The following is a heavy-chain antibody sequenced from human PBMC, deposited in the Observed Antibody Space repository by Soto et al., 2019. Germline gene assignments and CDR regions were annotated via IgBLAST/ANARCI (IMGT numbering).Heavy chain of an antibody. Sequence: GGSLRLSCAASGFTVSSNYMSWVRQAPGKGLEWVSVIYSGGSTYYADSVKGRFTISRHNSKNTLYLQMNSLRAEDTAVYYCARGFKSPTPSAYYMDVWGKGTTVTVSS. CDR2: IYSGGST. V-gene: IGHV3-53*04. D-gene: IGHD3-10*01. CDR1: GFTVSSNY. CDR3: ARGFKSPTPSAYYMDV. J-gene: IGHJ6*03.